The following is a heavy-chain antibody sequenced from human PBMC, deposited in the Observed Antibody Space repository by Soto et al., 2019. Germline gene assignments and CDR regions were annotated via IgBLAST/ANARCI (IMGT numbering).Heavy chain of an antibody. Sequence: VQLLESGGGLVQPGGSLRPSCAASGFTFSSYAMSWVRQAPGKGLEWVSAISGSGGSTYYADSVKGRFTISRDNSKNTLYLQMNRLRAEDTAVYYCAKDSPIPVAGTLAEYFQHWGQGTLVTVSS. CDR3: AKDSPIPVAGTLAEYFQH. CDR1: GFTFSSYA. CDR2: ISGSGGST. V-gene: IGHV3-23*01. J-gene: IGHJ1*01. D-gene: IGHD6-19*01.